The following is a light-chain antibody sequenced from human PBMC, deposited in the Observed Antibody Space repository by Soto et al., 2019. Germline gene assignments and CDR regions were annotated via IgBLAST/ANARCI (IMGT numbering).Light chain of an antibody. J-gene: IGKJ1*01. CDR1: QTVSSK. CDR2: DTS. Sequence: IVLTQSPALLSSSPGERATLSCRASQTVSSKLAWYQHKPGQAPRLLIYDTSNRATGIPARFSGSGSGTEFTLTISSLQPDDFATYYCQHYNSYSEAFGQGTKVDI. V-gene: IGKV3-11*01. CDR3: QHYNSYSEA.